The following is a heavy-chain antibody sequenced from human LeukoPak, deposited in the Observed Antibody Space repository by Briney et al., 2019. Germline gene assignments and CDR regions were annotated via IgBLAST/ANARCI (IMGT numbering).Heavy chain of an antibody. CDR2: ISGSGGSA. D-gene: IGHD1-7*01. J-gene: IGHJ4*02. CDR3: PLELGEGFDY. Sequence: GGSLRLSCAASGFTFNTNAISWVRQAPGKGLEWVSVISGSGGSAYYADSVKGRFIVSRDNSKNTVYLQLNSLRAEDTAVYYCPLELGEGFDYWGQGTLVTVSS. CDR1: GFTFNTNA. V-gene: IGHV3-23*01.